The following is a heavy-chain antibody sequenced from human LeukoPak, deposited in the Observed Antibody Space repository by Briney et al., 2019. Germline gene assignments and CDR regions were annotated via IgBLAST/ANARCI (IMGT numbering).Heavy chain of an antibody. CDR1: GYTLTELS. V-gene: IGHV1-24*01. D-gene: IGHD2-15*01. CDR2: FDPEDGET. J-gene: IGHJ4*02. CDR3: ATVWTRSGRYPPDDY. Sequence: ASVKVSCKVSGYTLTELSMHWVRQAPGKGLEWMGGFDPEDGETIYAQKFQGRVTMTEDTSTDTAYMELSSLRSEDTAVYYCATVWTRSGRYPPDDYWGQGTLVTVSS.